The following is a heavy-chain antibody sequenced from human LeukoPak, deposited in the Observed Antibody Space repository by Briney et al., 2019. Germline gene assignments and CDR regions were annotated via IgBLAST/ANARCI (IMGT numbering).Heavy chain of an antibody. V-gene: IGHV4-4*07. CDR1: GGSITSYY. D-gene: IGHD6-13*01. Sequence: SETLSLTCTVSGGSITSYYWCWVRQPPGKGLGWVGRIFISVSTNYNPSLKSRVTMSVDTSKNQFSLKLSSVTAADTAVYYCARVSSSWYEDWYFDLWGRGTLVSVSS. CDR2: IFISVST. CDR3: ARVSSSWYEDWYFDL. J-gene: IGHJ2*01.